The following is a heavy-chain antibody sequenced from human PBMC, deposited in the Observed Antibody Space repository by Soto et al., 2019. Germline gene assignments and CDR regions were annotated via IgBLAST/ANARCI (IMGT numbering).Heavy chain of an antibody. J-gene: IGHJ6*03. Sequence: GGSLRLSCAASGFTFSSYAMSWVRQAPGKGLEWVSAISGSGGSTYYADSVKGRFTISRDNSKNTLYLQMNSLRAEDTAVYYCAKGKDYYGSGSYPYYMDVWGKGTTVTVS. D-gene: IGHD3-10*01. CDR2: ISGSGGST. CDR1: GFTFSSYA. V-gene: IGHV3-23*01. CDR3: AKGKDYYGSGSYPYYMDV.